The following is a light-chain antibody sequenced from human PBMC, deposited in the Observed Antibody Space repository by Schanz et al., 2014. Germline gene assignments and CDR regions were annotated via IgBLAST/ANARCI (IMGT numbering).Light chain of an antibody. CDR2: WAS. J-gene: IGKJ2*01. Sequence: DIVLTQSPDSLAVSLGERATITCKSSQSVLYTSNNKNYLAWYQHKPGQPPKLLIHWASTRESGVPDRFRGSGYEXELTLPIRSLLADDVAVYFGQKYCGTPDTFGQGTKVEIK. CDR1: QSVLYTSNNKNY. V-gene: IGKV4-1*01. CDR3: QKYCGTPDT.